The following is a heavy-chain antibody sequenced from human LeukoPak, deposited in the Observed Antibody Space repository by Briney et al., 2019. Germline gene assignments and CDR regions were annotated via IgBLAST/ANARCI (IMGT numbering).Heavy chain of an antibody. CDR1: GYTFTQFA. CDR2: INMYTGNP. J-gene: IGHJ4*02. CDR3: ARDAPDGGVSKFDY. D-gene: IGHD3-3*01. V-gene: IGHV7-4-1*02. Sequence: ASVKVSCKTSGYTFTQFAINWMRQAPGQGLEWMGWINMYTGNPTYAQGLTGRFVFSLDTSVSTAYLQISSLKAEDTAVYYCARDAPDGGVSKFDYWGRGTLVTVSP.